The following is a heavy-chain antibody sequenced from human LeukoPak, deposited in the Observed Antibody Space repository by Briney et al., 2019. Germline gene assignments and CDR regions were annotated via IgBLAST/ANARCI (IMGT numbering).Heavy chain of an antibody. D-gene: IGHD3-16*01. Sequence: ASVKVSCKASGYTFTTYFLHWVRQAPGQGLEWMGTFKPNTRTAHQGLRFRDRVRMTGDMSTSTVFLELNSLRSDDTAVYYCVGEKDGGTYDYWGQRTLVTVST. J-gene: IGHJ4*01. CDR3: VGEKDGGTYDY. CDR2: FKPNTRTA. V-gene: IGHV1-46*01. CDR1: GYTFTTYF.